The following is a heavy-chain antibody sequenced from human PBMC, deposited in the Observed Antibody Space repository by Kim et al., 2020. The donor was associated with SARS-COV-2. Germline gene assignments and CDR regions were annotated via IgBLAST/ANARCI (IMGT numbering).Heavy chain of an antibody. CDR2: IRSKASGETT. V-gene: IGHV3-49*04. CDR3: SRDRTTVTPHLDY. CDR1: GFTFGDYA. Sequence: GGSLRLSCTTSGFTFGDYAMSWVRQAPGKGLEWVGFIRSKASGETTEYDASVKGRFTISRDDSKSIVFLSMDSLKTEDTAVYFCSRDRTTVTPHLDYWGQGVLVTVS. D-gene: IGHD4-17*01. J-gene: IGHJ4*02.